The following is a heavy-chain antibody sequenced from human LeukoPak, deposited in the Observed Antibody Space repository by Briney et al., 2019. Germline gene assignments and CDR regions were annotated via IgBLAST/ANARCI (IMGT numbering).Heavy chain of an antibody. CDR1: GFTFSRHG. CDR3: TKEGATGSRYNFDF. CDR2: ISDDGRTE. V-gene: IGHV3-30*18. D-gene: IGHD2-15*01. Sequence: GGSLGLSCAASGFTFSRHGMHWVRQAPGKGLEWVAVISDDGRTEYYADSVRGRFAISRDNSKNTVSLQVNSLREDDTAVFYYTKEGATGSRYNFDFWGQGTLVTVSS. J-gene: IGHJ4*02.